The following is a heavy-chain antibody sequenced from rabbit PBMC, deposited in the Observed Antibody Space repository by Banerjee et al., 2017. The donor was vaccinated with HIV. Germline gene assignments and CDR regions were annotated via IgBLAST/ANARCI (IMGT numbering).Heavy chain of an antibody. CDR3: ARETVYGATGYWGL. J-gene: IGHJ4*01. D-gene: IGHD3-1*01. CDR2: IDTGDGDT. Sequence: QQQLEESGGGLVKPEGSLTLTCTASGIDFSSYHWICWVRQAPGKRPEWIACIDTGDGDTYYANWAKGRFTISKTSSTTVTLQMTSLTAADTATYFCARETVYGATGYWGLWGPGTLVTVS. V-gene: IGHV1S45*01. CDR1: GIDFSSYHW.